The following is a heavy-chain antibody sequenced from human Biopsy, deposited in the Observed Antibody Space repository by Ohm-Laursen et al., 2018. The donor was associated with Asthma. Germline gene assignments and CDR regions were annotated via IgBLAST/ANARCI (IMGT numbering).Heavy chain of an antibody. Sequence: GSLRLSCTASGFAVSRDYMFWARQAPGKGLEWVSVIYSGGTSHPADSVRGRFTISRDYSKNTLYLQMHSLRAEDTAVYYCARGDSSNWSHYYFDYWGQGTLVTVSS. V-gene: IGHV3-53*01. CDR3: ARGDSSNWSHYYFDY. D-gene: IGHD3-22*01. CDR2: IYSGGTS. CDR1: GFAVSRDY. J-gene: IGHJ4*02.